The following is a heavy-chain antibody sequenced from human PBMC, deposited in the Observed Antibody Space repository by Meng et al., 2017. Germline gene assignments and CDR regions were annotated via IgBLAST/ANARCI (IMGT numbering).Heavy chain of an antibody. CDR1: GFTFSSYA. CDR2: ISYDGSNK. D-gene: IGHD3-22*01. V-gene: IGHV3-30*01. CDR3: ARENGADYYDSSGSPKHGMDV. Sequence: GGPLRLSCAASGFTFSSYAMHWVRQAPGKGLEWVAVISYDGSNKYYADSVKGRFTISRDNSKNTLYLQMNSLRAEDTAVYYCARENGADYYDSSGSPKHGMDVWGQGTTVTVSS. J-gene: IGHJ6*02.